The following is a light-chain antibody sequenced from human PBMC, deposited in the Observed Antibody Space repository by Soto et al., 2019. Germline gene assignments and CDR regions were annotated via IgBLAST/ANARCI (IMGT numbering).Light chain of an antibody. Sequence: DIQMTQSPSSLSASVGDRVTITCRASQSISSYLNWYQQKPGKAPKLLIYAASSLQSGVPSRFSGSGSGTDFTLPISSLQPEDFATYYCQQSYSFGQGTKVEIK. CDR3: QQSYS. V-gene: IGKV1-39*01. CDR1: QSISSY. CDR2: AAS. J-gene: IGKJ1*01.